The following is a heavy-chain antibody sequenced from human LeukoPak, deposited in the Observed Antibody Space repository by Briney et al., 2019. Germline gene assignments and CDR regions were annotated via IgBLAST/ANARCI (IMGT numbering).Heavy chain of an antibody. CDR3: ARVYGDYVDY. CDR2: IYDSGST. Sequence: PSETLPLTCTVSGGSINGYYWSWIRQPPGKGLEWIGYIYDSGSTNYNPSLKSRVTISVDTSKNQFSLKLSSASAADTAVYYCARVYGDYVDYWGQGALVTVSS. V-gene: IGHV4-59*01. J-gene: IGHJ4*02. CDR1: GGSINGYY. D-gene: IGHD4-17*01.